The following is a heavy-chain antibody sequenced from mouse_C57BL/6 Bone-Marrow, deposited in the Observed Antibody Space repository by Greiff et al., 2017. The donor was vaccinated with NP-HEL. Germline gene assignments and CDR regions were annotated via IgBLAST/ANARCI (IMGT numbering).Heavy chain of an antibody. V-gene: IGHV1-26*01. CDR1: GYTFTDYY. CDR3: ARYGWDHFDY. J-gene: IGHJ2*01. D-gene: IGHD4-1*01. CDR2: INPNNGGT. Sequence: EVQLQQSGPELVKPGASVKISCKASGYTFTDYYMNWVKQSHGKSLEWIGDINPNNGGTSYNQKFKGKATLTVDKSSSTAYMELRSLTSEDSAVYYCARYGWDHFDYWGQGTTLTVSS.